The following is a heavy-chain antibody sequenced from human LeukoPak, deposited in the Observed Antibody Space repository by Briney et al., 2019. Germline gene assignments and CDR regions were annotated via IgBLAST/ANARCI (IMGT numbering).Heavy chain of an antibody. CDR2: ISGGGGST. D-gene: IGHD5-18*01. Sequence: QPAGSLRLSCAASGFTFSSYAMTWVRQAPGKGLEWVSAISGGGGSTYYADSVKGRFTISRDNSKNTLYLQMNSLRAEDTAVYYCAKDRGYSYGRYYFDYWGQGTLVTVSS. CDR3: AKDRGYSYGRYYFDY. J-gene: IGHJ4*02. CDR1: GFTFSSYA. V-gene: IGHV3-23*01.